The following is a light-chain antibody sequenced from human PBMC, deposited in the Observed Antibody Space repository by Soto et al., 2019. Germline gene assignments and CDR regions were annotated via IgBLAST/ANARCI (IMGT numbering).Light chain of an antibody. CDR1: QDISSW. CDR3: QQANSFPPT. V-gene: IGKV1D-12*01. Sequence: DIQMTQSPSSVSASVGDRVTITCRASQDISSWLAWYQQKPGKAPKLLIYAASSLQSGVPSRFSGSGSGTDFTLTINNLQPEDFATYYCQQANSFPPTFGQVTRLEIK. CDR2: AAS. J-gene: IGKJ5*01.